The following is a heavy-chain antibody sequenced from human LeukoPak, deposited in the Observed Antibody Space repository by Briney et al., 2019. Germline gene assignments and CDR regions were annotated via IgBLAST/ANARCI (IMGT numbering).Heavy chain of an antibody. J-gene: IGHJ4*02. D-gene: IGHD6-13*01. Sequence: ASQTLSLTCTVSGGSISSGSYYWSWIRQPAGKGLEWIGRIYTSGSTNYNPSLKSRVTISVDTSKNQFSLKLSSVTAADTAVYYCARGTVSSWYVGLDYWGQGTLVAVSS. CDR2: IYTSGST. V-gene: IGHV4-61*02. CDR3: ARGTVSSWYVGLDY. CDR1: GGSISSGSYY.